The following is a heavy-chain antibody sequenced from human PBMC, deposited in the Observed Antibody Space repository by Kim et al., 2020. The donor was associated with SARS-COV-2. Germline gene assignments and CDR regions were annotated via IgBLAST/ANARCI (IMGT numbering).Heavy chain of an antibody. V-gene: IGHV3-30*04. J-gene: IGHJ4*02. CDR2: ISYDGSNK. CDR3: ARGDYSGSYPGAGYFDY. CDR1: GFTFSSYA. D-gene: IGHD1-26*01. Sequence: GGSLRLSCAASGFTFSSYAMHWVRQAPGKGLEWVAVISYDGSNKYYADSVKGRFTISRDNSKNTLYLQMNSLRAEDTAVYYCARGDYSGSYPGAGYFDYWGQGTLVTVSS.